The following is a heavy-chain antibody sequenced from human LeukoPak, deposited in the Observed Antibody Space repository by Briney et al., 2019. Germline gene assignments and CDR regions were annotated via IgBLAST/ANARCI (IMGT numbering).Heavy chain of an antibody. Sequence: GASVKVSCKASGYTFTSYGISWVRQAPGQGLEWMGWISAYNGNTNYAQKLQGRVTMTTGTSTSTAYMELRSLRSDDTAVYYCARDRIGYCTNGVCFSDYWGQGTLVTVSS. CDR3: ARDRIGYCTNGVCFSDY. D-gene: IGHD2-8*01. CDR1: GYTFTSYG. CDR2: ISAYNGNT. V-gene: IGHV1-18*01. J-gene: IGHJ4*02.